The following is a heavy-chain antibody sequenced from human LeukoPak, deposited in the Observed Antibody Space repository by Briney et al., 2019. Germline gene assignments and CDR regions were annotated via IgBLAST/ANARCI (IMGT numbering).Heavy chain of an antibody. J-gene: IGHJ4*02. Sequence: AGGSLRLSCAASGFTFNNYWMSWVRQAPGKGLEWVANIKQDGSEKYYVDSVKGRFTLSRDNAKNSLYLQINSLRAEDTAMYYCASATSVWSGSDYWGQGTLVTVSS. CDR2: IKQDGSEK. CDR1: GFTFNNYW. V-gene: IGHV3-7*01. D-gene: IGHD3-3*01. CDR3: ASATSVWSGSDY.